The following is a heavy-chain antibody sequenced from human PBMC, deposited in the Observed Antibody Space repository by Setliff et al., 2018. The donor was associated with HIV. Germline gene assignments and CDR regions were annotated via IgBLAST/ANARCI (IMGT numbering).Heavy chain of an antibody. CDR2: ISGYNGKT. J-gene: IGHJ4*02. Sequence: GASVKVSCKPSGYTFTSYGINWVRQAPGQGLEWMGWISGYNGKTNYAQKFQGRVTMTTDTSTSTAYMELRSLRSDDTAVYYCARNFYDSSGYRYDYWGQGTLVTVPQ. CDR1: GYTFTSYG. V-gene: IGHV1-18*01. D-gene: IGHD3-22*01. CDR3: ARNFYDSSGYRYDY.